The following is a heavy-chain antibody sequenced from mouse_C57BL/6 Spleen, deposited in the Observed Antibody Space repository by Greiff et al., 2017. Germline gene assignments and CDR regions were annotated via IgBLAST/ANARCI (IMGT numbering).Heavy chain of an antibody. J-gene: IGHJ1*03. CDR3: AHIRRSYWYFDV. D-gene: IGHD2-12*01. CDR1: GYTFTDYA. CDR2: ISTYYGDA. Sequence: QVQLQQSGPELVRPGVSVKISCKGSGYTFTDYAMNWVKQSPAQRLEWIGVISTYYGDASYNQKFKDKATMTVDKSSCTAYMELARRTSEDSAVDYCAHIRRSYWYFDVWGTGTTVTVAS. V-gene: IGHV1-67*01.